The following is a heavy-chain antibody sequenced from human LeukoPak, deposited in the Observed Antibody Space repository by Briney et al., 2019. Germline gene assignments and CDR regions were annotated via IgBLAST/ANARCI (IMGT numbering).Heavy chain of an antibody. CDR3: ASYSGTYSAFEI. V-gene: IGHV4-34*01. J-gene: IGHJ3*02. CDR2: INHSGST. Sequence: PSETLSLTCAVYGGSFSGYYWSWIRQPPGKGLEWIGEINHSGSTNYNPSLKSRVTISVDTSKNHFSLTLNAATAADTAVYYCASYSGTYSAFEIWGQGTPVTVSS. CDR1: GGSFSGYY. D-gene: IGHD1-26*01.